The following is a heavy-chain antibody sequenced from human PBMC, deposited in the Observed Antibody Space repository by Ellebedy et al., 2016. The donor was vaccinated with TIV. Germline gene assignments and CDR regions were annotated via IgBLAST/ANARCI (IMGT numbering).Heavy chain of an antibody. Sequence: MPGGSLRLSCAASGFTFSISAMSWIRQPPGKGLEFIGYIYYIGITNYNPSLESRVAISIDTSENQFSLRLSSVTAADTAVYYCAAYYGGRFDYWGQGTLVTVSS. V-gene: IGHV4-59*01. D-gene: IGHD4-23*01. CDR2: IYYIGIT. J-gene: IGHJ4*02. CDR1: GFTFSISA. CDR3: AAYYGGRFDY.